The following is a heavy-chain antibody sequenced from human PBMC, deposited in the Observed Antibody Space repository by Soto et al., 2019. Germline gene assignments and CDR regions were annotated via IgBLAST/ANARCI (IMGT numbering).Heavy chain of an antibody. Sequence: QVQMVQSGAEVKKPGSSVKVSCKASGGTFRSYSINWVRQAPGQGLEWMGEIIPIFGTANYAQKFQGRVTITADESTSTAYRELSSLRSEDTAVYYGARDGGRHSGGIDYWGQGTLVTVSS. V-gene: IGHV1-69*01. CDR3: ARDGGRHSGGIDY. D-gene: IGHD1-26*01. J-gene: IGHJ4*02. CDR1: GGTFRSYS. CDR2: IIPIFGTA.